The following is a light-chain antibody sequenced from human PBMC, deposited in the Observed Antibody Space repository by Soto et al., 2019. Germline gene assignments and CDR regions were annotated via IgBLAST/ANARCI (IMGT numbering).Light chain of an antibody. V-gene: IGKV1-39*01. CDR1: QNIIFY. J-gene: IGKJ2*01. CDR2: AAS. Sequence: DIQMTQSPSSLSASVGDRVTITCRASQNIIFYLNWYQQKPGQAPRLLIYAASNLQSGVPSRFSGSGSVTEFTLTISSLQPEDFATYFCQQSYTTPVYTFGQGTKLEIK. CDR3: QQSYTTPVYT.